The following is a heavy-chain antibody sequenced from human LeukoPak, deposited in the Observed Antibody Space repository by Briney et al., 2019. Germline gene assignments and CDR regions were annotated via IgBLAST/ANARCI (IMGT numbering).Heavy chain of an antibody. CDR2: ISAYNGNT. CDR3: ARDPSPYYDILTGYSYSSEGMDV. Sequence: GASVKVSCKAPGYTFTSYGISWVRQAPGQGLEWMGWISAYNGNTNYAQKLQGRVTMTTDTSTSTAYMELRSLRSDDTAVYYCARDPSPYYDILTGYSYSSEGMDVWGKGTTVTVSS. J-gene: IGHJ6*04. CDR1: GYTFTSYG. D-gene: IGHD3-9*01. V-gene: IGHV1-18*04.